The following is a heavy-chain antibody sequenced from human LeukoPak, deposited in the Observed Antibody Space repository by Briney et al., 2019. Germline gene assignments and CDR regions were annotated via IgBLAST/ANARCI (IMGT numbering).Heavy chain of an antibody. CDR2: IYSAGTT. Sequence: GSLRLSFAASGFTVPNNYMSWVRQAPGKGLEWVSVIYSAGTTYYADSVKGRFTISRQNPENTLFLQMNSLRPEDTAVYYCARVLGYDSSGYYRGYFEYWGQGTLVTVSS. CDR3: ARVLGYDSSGYYRGYFEY. CDR1: GFTVPNNY. V-gene: IGHV3-53*04. J-gene: IGHJ4*02. D-gene: IGHD3-22*01.